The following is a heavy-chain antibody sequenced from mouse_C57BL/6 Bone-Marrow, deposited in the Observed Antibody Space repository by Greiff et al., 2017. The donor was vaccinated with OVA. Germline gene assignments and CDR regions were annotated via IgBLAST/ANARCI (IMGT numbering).Heavy chain of an antibody. J-gene: IGHJ3*01. CDR2: ISGGGGNT. CDR1: GFTFSSYT. V-gene: IGHV5-9*01. D-gene: IGHD1-1*01. CDR3: AGPVYYYGPAWFAY. Sequence: EVKLMESGGGLVKPGGSLKLSCAASGFTFSSYTMSWVRQTPEKRLEWVATISGGGGNTYYPDSVKGRFTISRDNAKNTLYLQMSSLRSEDTALYYCAGPVYYYGPAWFAYWGQGTLVTVSA.